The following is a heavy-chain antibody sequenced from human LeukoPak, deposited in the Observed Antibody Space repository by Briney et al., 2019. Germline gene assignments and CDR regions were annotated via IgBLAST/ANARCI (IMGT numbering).Heavy chain of an antibody. Sequence: ASVKVSCKASGFTFTNYGISWVRQAPGQGLEWMGWISAYNGDTNYAQKLQGRVTMTTDTSTGTAYMELRSLRSDDTAMYYCARDEGVGERVAYWGQGTLVTVSS. J-gene: IGHJ4*02. V-gene: IGHV1-18*01. CDR3: ARDEGVGERVAY. CDR2: ISAYNGDT. CDR1: GFTFTNYG. D-gene: IGHD3-16*01.